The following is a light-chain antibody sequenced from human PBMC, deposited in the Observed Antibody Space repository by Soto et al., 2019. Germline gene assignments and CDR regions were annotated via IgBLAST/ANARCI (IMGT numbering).Light chain of an antibody. CDR3: QQYDNWLTGT. V-gene: IGKV3-15*01. CDR1: QSVSSN. Sequence: EIVLTQSPGTLSLSPGERATLSCRASQSVSSNLAWYQQKPGQAPGLLFYGASTRATGIPARFSGSGSGTEFTLTISSLESEDFAVYYCQQYDNWLTGTFGQGTKVDIK. CDR2: GAS. J-gene: IGKJ1*01.